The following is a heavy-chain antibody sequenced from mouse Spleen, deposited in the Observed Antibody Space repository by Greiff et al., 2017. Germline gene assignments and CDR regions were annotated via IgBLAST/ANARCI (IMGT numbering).Heavy chain of an antibody. CDR3: TREGYDGYPYAMDY. CDR1: GYTFTDYE. J-gene: IGHJ4*01. V-gene: IGHV1-15*01. Sequence: QVQLQQSGAELVRPGASVTLSCKASGYTFTDYEMHWVKQTPVHGLEWIGAIDPETGGTAYNQKFKGKAILTADKSSSTAYMELRSLTSEDSAVYYCTREGYDGYPYAMDYWGQGTSVTVSS. CDR2: IDPETGGT. D-gene: IGHD2-3*01.